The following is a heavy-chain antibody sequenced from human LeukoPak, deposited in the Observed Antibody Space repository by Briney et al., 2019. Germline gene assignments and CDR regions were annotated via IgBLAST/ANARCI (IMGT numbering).Heavy chain of an antibody. D-gene: IGHD6-19*01. Sequence: GSLRLSCAVSGFTFSDHFLDWVRQAPGKGLEWVGRSRSKAKSYTTEYGASVKGRFTISRDDSTNSLYLQMNSLKIEDTAIYYCVRVGSVAGSDYLDYWGQGTLVTVSS. CDR1: GFTFSDHF. CDR2: SRSKAKSYTT. CDR3: VRVGSVAGSDYLDY. V-gene: IGHV3-72*01. J-gene: IGHJ4*02.